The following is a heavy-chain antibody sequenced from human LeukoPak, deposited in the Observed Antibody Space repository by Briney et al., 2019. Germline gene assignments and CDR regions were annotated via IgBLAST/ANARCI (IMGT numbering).Heavy chain of an antibody. CDR2: ISGSGGST. J-gene: IGHJ4*02. D-gene: IGHD5-12*01. V-gene: IGHV3-23*01. CDR3: AKRTTKAYSGYDDY. CDR1: GFTFSSYA. Sequence: GGSLRLSCAASGFTFSSYAMTWVRQAPGKGLEWVSGISGSGGSTYYADSVKGRFTISRDNSKNTLYLQMNTLRAEDAAVYYCAKRTTKAYSGYDDYWGQGTLVTVSS.